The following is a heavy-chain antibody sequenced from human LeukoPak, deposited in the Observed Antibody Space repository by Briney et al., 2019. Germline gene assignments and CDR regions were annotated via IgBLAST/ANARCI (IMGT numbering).Heavy chain of an antibody. CDR2: IYRHDIT. CDR1: GYSLGTNYY. Sequence: PSETLSLTCAVSGYSLGTNYYWGWLRQSPGGGLEGIGRIYRHDITSYTPSLRGRVYISVDNSKNQFSLQLTSVTPADTAVYYCARYDSRGSASAKFDSWGQGIMVTVSS. J-gene: IGHJ5*01. V-gene: IGHV4-38-2*01. D-gene: IGHD3-16*01. CDR3: ARYDSRGSASAKFDS.